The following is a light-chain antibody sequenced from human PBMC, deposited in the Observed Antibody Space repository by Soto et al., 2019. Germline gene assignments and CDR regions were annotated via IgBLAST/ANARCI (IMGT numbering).Light chain of an antibody. V-gene: IGLV1-44*01. Sequence: QSVLTQPPSASGTPGQRVTISCSGSSSNIGSNTVNWYQHLPGTAPKLLIHTSDQRPSGVPDRFSGSKSGTSASLAIRGLRSDDEADYYCAAWDDSLNGLVFGGGTKLTVL. CDR2: TSD. CDR3: AAWDDSLNGLV. J-gene: IGLJ3*02. CDR1: SSNIGSNT.